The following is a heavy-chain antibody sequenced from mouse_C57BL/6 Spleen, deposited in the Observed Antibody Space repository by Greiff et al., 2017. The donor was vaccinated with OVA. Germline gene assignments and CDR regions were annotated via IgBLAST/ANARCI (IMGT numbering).Heavy chain of an antibody. Sequence: EVHLVESGAELVRPGSSVKMSCKTSGYTFTSYGINWVKQRPGQGLEWIGYIYIGNGYTEYNEKFKGKATLTSDTSSSTAYMQLSSLTSEDSAIYFCARSLYYYGSSYPPMDYWGQGTSVTVSS. J-gene: IGHJ4*01. V-gene: IGHV1-58*01. CDR1: GYTFTSYG. CDR2: IYIGNGYT. CDR3: ARSLYYYGSSYPPMDY. D-gene: IGHD1-1*01.